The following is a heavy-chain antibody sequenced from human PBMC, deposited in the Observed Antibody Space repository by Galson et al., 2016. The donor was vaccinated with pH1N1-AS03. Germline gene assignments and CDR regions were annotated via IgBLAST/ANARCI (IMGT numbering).Heavy chain of an antibody. D-gene: IGHD1-26*01. J-gene: IGHJ4*02. Sequence: QSGAEVKKPGESLKISCQGSGYRFPTSWIGWVRQMPGKGLEWMGIIYPDDSDTRYSPSFQGQVTISADKSISTAYLQWSSLKASDTAMYYCARRVSYTGSYPLDYWGQGTLVTVSS. CDR3: ARRVSYTGSYPLDY. CDR2: IYPDDSDT. CDR1: GYRFPTSW. V-gene: IGHV5-51*01.